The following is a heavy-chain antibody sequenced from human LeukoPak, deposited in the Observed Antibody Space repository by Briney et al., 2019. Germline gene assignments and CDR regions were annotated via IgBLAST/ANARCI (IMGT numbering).Heavy chain of an antibody. CDR2: IYTSGST. D-gene: IGHD5-18*01. J-gene: IGHJ4*02. Sequence: PSQTLSLTCNVSGGSISSGSYYWSWIRQPAGKGLEWIGRIYTSGSTNYNPSLKSRVTISVDTSKNQFSLKLSSVTAADTAVYYCASTYSYGRNFDYWGQGTLVTVSS. CDR3: ASTYSYGRNFDY. CDR1: GGSISSGSYY. V-gene: IGHV4-61*02.